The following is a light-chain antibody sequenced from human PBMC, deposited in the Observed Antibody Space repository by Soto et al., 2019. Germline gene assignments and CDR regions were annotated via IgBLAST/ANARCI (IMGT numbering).Light chain of an antibody. CDR2: AAS. Sequence: EIVLTQSPGTLSLSPGERATLSCRASQSVTSSYLAWYQQKPGQAPRLFIYAASSRATGIPDRFSGSGSGTHFTLTISRLEPDDFAMYYCQQYGSSTWTFGQGTKVEIK. J-gene: IGKJ1*01. V-gene: IGKV3-20*01. CDR1: QSVTSSY. CDR3: QQYGSSTWT.